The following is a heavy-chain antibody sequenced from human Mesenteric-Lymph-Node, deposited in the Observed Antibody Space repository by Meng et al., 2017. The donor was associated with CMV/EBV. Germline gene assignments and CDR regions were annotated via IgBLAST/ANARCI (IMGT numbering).Heavy chain of an antibody. CDR3: RGMDV. Sequence: GESLKISCAASGFTFSSHAMTWVRQASGKGLEWVAAISGRGDSTYYADSVKGRFTISRDNSKSTLFLQMNSLRAEDTAVYYCRGMDVWGQGTTVTVSS. CDR1: GFTFSSHA. CDR2: ISGRGDST. V-gene: IGHV3-23*01. J-gene: IGHJ6*02.